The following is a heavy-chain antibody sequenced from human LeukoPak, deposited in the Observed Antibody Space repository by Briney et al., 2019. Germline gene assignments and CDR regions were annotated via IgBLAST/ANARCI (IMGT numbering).Heavy chain of an antibody. Sequence: GGSLRLSCAASGFTFSSYSMSWVRQAPGKGLEWVSAISGSGGSTYYADSVKGRFTISRDNSKNTLYLQMNSLRAEDTAVYYCAKDLLPQTMITFGGVMSYFDYWGQGTLVTVSS. V-gene: IGHV3-23*01. CDR3: AKDLLPQTMITFGGVMSYFDY. J-gene: IGHJ4*02. CDR2: ISGSGGST. D-gene: IGHD3-16*01. CDR1: GFTFSSYS.